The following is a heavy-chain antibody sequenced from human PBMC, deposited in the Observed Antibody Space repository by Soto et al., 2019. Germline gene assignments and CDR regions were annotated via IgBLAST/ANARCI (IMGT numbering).Heavy chain of an antibody. CDR3: GRYMVRGEGGMDV. CDR1: GGSISSGVYY. CDR2: IHYSGRT. J-gene: IGHJ6*04. V-gene: IGHV4-31*03. D-gene: IGHD3-10*01. Sequence: SETLSLTRLVSGGSISSGVYYCSRLRPQPGNGLGWIGYIHYSGRTYDNPSLKSRVTISVDTSKNQFSLKLSSVTAADTAVYYCGRYMVRGEGGMDVWGKGTTVT.